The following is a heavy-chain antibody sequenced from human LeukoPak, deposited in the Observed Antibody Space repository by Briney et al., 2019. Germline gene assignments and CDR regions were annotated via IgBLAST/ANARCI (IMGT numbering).Heavy chain of an antibody. CDR2: IYPRDSDT. D-gene: IGHD3-22*01. J-gene: IGHJ5*02. CDR1: GYSFSSDW. V-gene: IGHV5-51*01. Sequence: GESLKISCKGSGYSFSSDWIGWVRQMPGKGLEWMGIIYPRDSDTRYSPSFQGQVTISADKSISTAYLQWSSLKASDTAMYYCARHCGFVHSSGYSDNWFDPWGQGTLVTVSS. CDR3: ARHCGFVHSSGYSDNWFDP.